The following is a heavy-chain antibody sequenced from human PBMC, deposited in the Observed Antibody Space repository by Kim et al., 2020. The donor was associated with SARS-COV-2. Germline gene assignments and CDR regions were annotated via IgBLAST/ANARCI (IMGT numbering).Heavy chain of an antibody. CDR3: ARDRPRIAARAEYFQH. CDR2: ISSNGSTI. Sequence: GGSLRLSCAASGFTFSSYEMNWVRQAPGKGLEWVSYISSNGSTIYYADSVKGRFTISRDNAKNSLYLQMNSLRAEDTAVYYCARDRPRIAARAEYFQHWGQGTLVTVSS. V-gene: IGHV3-48*03. J-gene: IGHJ1*01. D-gene: IGHD6-13*01. CDR1: GFTFSSYE.